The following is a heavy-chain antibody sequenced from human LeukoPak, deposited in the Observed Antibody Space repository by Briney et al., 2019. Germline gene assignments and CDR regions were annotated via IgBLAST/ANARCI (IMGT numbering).Heavy chain of an antibody. J-gene: IGHJ4*02. V-gene: IGHV5-51*01. CDR3: AREGRSSSPMDY. Sequence: GESLQISCKGSGSSCNTYWIGWVRQMPGKGLEWMGIIYPGDSDTRYSPSFQGQVTISADKSLSTAYLQWGSLKASDTAMYYCAREGRSSSPMDYWGQGTLVTVSS. CDR1: GSSCNTYW. D-gene: IGHD6-6*01. CDR2: IYPGDSDT.